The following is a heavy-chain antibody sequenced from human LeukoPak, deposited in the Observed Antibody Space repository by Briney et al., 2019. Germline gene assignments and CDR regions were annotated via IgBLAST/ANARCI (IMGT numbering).Heavy chain of an antibody. D-gene: IGHD2-2*01. Sequence: GGSLKLSCAASGLTFSGSAMHWVRQASGKGLEWVGRIRSKANSYATAYAASVKGRFTISRDDSKNTAYLQMNSLKTEDTAVYYCNRPRYCSSTSCSDMDVWGQGTTVTVS. CDR3: NRPRYCSSTSCSDMDV. CDR1: GLTFSGSA. J-gene: IGHJ6*02. V-gene: IGHV3-73*01. CDR2: IRSKANSYAT.